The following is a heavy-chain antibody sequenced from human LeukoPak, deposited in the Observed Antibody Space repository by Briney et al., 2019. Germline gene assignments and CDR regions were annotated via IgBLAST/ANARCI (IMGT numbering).Heavy chain of an antibody. CDR3: ARYIAVAGINWFDP. J-gene: IGHJ5*02. Sequence: PSETLSLTCTVSGGSISSSSYYWGWIRQPPGKGLEWIGSIYHSGGTYYNPSLKSRVTISVDTSKNQFSLKLSSVTAADTAVYYCARYIAVAGINWFDPWGQGTLVTVSS. CDR1: GGSISSSSYY. D-gene: IGHD6-19*01. CDR2: IYHSGGT. V-gene: IGHV4-39*07.